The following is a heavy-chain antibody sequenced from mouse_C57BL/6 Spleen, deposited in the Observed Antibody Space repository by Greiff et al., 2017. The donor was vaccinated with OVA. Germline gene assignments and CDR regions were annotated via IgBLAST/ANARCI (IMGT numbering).Heavy chain of an antibody. CDR1: GYTFTDYY. CDR2: INPDNGGT. D-gene: IGHD2-4*01. V-gene: IGHV1-26*01. CDR3: ARYGVWNYDVEAWFAY. Sequence: EVQLQQSGPELVKPGASVKISCKASGYTFTDYYMNWVKQSHGKGLEWIGDINPDNGGTSYNQKFKGKATLTADTSSSTAYMELRSLTSEDSAVYYCARYGVWNYDVEAWFAYWGQGTLVTVSA. J-gene: IGHJ3*01.